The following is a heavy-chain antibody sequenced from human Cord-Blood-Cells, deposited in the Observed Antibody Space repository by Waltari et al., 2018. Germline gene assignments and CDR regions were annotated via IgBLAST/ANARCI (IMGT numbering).Heavy chain of an antibody. D-gene: IGHD3-3*01. J-gene: IGHJ4*02. CDR2: IIPIFGTA. CDR3: ASSIAYYDFWSGYLY. V-gene: IGHV1-69*01. Sequence: QVQLVQSGAEVKKPGSSVKVSCKASGGTFSSYAISWVRQAPGHGLEWMGGIIPIFGTANYAQKFQGRVTITADESTSTAYMELSSLRSEDTAVYYCASSIAYYDFWSGYLYWGQGTLVTVSS. CDR1: GGTFSSYA.